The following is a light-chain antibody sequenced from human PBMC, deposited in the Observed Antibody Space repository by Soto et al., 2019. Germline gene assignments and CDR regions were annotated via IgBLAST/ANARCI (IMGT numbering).Light chain of an antibody. V-gene: IGKV3-20*01. Sequence: EIVLTQSPDTLSLSPGERATLSCRASQSVSSSYLAWYQQKPGQAPRVLIYGVSSRATGIPDRFSGSGSGTDFTLTISRLEPEDFAVYYCQQYGSSPWTFGQGTKVDIK. CDR3: QQYGSSPWT. CDR1: QSVSSSY. CDR2: GVS. J-gene: IGKJ1*01.